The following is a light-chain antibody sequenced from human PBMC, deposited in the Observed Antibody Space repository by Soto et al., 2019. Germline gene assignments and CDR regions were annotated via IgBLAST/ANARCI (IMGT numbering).Light chain of an antibody. V-gene: IGLV2-14*01. Sequence: ALTQPASVSWSPGQSITISCTGTSSDVGGYNYVSWYQQHPGKAPKLMIYEVSNRPSGVSHRFSGSKSGNTASLTISGLQAEDEADYYCSSYTSSSSSVFGAGTQGTVL. CDR2: EVS. CDR3: SSYTSSSSSV. J-gene: IGLJ1*01. CDR1: SSDVGGYNY.